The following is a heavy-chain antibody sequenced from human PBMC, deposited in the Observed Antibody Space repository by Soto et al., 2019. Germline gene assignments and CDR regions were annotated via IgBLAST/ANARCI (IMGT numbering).Heavy chain of an antibody. Sequence: ASVKVSCKASGGTFSSYAISWVRQAPGQGLEWMGGIIPIFGTANYAQKFQGRVTITADESTSTAYMELSSLRSEDTAVYYCAREEETTVTTEVFFDYYYGMDVWGQGTTVTVSS. CDR2: IIPIFGTA. J-gene: IGHJ6*02. CDR3: AREEETTVTTEVFFDYYYGMDV. V-gene: IGHV1-69*13. CDR1: GGTFSSYA. D-gene: IGHD4-17*01.